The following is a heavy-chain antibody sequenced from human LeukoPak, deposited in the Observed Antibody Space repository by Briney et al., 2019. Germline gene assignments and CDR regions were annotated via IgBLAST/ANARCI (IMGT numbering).Heavy chain of an antibody. J-gene: IGHJ4*02. CDR3: ASLSWGSYRYFPAGYFDY. CDR1: GGTFSSYA. D-gene: IGHD3-16*02. CDR2: IIPIFGTA. Sequence: SVKVSCKASGGTFSSYAISWVRQAPGQGLEWMGGIIPIFGTANYAQKFQGRVTITADKSTSTAYMELSSLRSEDTAVYYCASLSWGSYRYFPAGYFDYWGQGTLVTVSS. V-gene: IGHV1-69*06.